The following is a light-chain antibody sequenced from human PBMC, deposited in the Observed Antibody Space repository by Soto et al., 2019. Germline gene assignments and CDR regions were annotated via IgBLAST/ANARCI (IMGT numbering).Light chain of an antibody. CDR2: GAS. Sequence: EIVMTQSPATLSVSPGERATLSCRASQTVSSNLAWYQQKPGQAPRLLIYGASTRATGLPARFSGSGSGTEFTLTISSLQYEDFAVYYCQQYNNWPLTFGQGNKVDIK. CDR3: QQYNNWPLT. V-gene: IGKV3-15*01. CDR1: QTVSSN. J-gene: IGKJ1*01.